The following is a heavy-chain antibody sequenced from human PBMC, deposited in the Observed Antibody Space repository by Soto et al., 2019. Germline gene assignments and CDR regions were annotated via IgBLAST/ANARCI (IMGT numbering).Heavy chain of an antibody. D-gene: IGHD3-16*01. CDR2: ISPYNDYT. Sequence: QVQLVQSAAEVKKPGASVKVSCKASGYTFIRYGITWVRQAPGQGLEWVGWISPYNDYTEYAQKFHGRVTMTTDTASKTVNMALRGLRSDDTAGYYCAGGGYYDPVWKKLNYYGLDVWGQGTTVPVSS. V-gene: IGHV1-18*01. CDR1: GYTFIRYG. CDR3: AGGGYYDPVWKKLNYYGLDV. J-gene: IGHJ6*02.